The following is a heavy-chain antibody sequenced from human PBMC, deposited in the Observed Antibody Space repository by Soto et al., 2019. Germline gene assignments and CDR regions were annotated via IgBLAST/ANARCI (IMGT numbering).Heavy chain of an antibody. V-gene: IGHV6-1*01. CDR3: ARGGLRDFDY. D-gene: IGHD2-15*01. CDR2: TYYRSRWLY. CDR1: GDSVSGNTAS. Sequence: SQTLSLTCAISGDSVSGNTASWNWIRQSPSRGLEWLGRTYYRSRWLYDYAVSVRSRITLSPDTSENQFSLHLNSVTPEDTAVYYCARGGLRDFDYWGQGTRVTVSS. J-gene: IGHJ4*02.